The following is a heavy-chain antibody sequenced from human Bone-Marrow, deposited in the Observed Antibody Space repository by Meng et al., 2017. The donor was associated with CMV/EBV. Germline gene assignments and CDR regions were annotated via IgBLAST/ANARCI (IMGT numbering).Heavy chain of an antibody. CDR2: ISYDGSNK. CDR3: ARVMTRSGYCSSTSCYKLPANNWFDP. D-gene: IGHD2-2*02. J-gene: IGHJ5*02. V-gene: IGHV3-30-3*01. Sequence: RLSCAASGFTFSSYAMHWVRQAPGKGLEWVAVISYDGSNKYYADSVKGRFTISRDNSKNTLYLQMNSLRAEDTAVYYCARVMTRSGYCSSTSCYKLPANNWFDPWGQGTLVTVSS. CDR1: GFTFSSYA.